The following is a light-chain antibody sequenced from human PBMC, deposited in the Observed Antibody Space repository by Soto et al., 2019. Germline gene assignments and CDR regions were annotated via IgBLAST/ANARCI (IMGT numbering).Light chain of an antibody. CDR1: QSVRTK. CDR2: GAS. Sequence: IVMTQSPDTLYVSPGEGATLSCRASQSVRTKLAWYQQKAGQAPRLLIYGASTRATGIPDRFSGSGSGTEFTLTISSLQSEDFAVYYCQQYNNWPRTFGQGTKVDIK. J-gene: IGKJ1*01. V-gene: IGKV3-15*01. CDR3: QQYNNWPRT.